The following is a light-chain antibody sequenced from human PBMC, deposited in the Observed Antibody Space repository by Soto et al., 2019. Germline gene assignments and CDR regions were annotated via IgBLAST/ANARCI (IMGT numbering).Light chain of an antibody. V-gene: IGLV1-44*01. CDR2: SLS. J-gene: IGLJ1*01. Sequence: QSVLTQPPSASGTPGQRVAFSCSGSTSNIGANTVNWYQQLPGAAPKLLIYSLSQRPSGVPDRFSGSKSGTSASPAISGLQSADEADYYCAAWDDSLNGYVFGTGTKVTV. CDR3: AAWDDSLNGYV. CDR1: TSNIGANT.